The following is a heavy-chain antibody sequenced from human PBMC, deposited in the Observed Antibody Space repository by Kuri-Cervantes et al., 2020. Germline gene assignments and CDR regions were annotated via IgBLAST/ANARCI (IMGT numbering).Heavy chain of an antibody. V-gene: IGHV4-31*03. CDR1: GGSISSGGYY. CDR2: IYYSGST. D-gene: IGHD6-13*01. CDR3: ARSSAAGTIDP. Sequence: LRLSCTVSGGSISSGGYYWSWIRQHPGKGLEWIGYIYYSGSTYYNPSLKSRVTISVDTSKNQFSLKLSSVTAADTAVYYCARSSAAGTIDPWGQGTLVTVSS. J-gene: IGHJ5*02.